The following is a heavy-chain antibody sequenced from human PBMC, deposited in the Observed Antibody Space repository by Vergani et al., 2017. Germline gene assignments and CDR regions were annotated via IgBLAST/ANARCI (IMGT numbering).Heavy chain of an antibody. V-gene: IGHV2-26*01. CDR1: GFSLSTSGVG. D-gene: IGHD6-13*01. CDR3: ARIGSSSWYYYYYYMDV. CDR2: IFSNDEK. J-gene: IGHJ6*03. Sequence: QITLKESGPTLVKPTQTLTLTCTFSGFSLSTSGVGVGWIRQPPGKALEWLALIFSNDEKSYSTSLKSRLTISKDTSKSQVVLTMTNMDPVDTATYYCARIGSSSWYYYYYYMDVWGKGTTVTVSS.